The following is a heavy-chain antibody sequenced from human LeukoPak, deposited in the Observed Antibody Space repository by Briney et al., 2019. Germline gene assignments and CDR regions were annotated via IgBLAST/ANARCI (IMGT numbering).Heavy chain of an antibody. J-gene: IGHJ4*02. Sequence: GGSLRLSCAASGFSFSSYAMSWVRQAPGKGLEWVAVSSDSGGTTYYGDSVKGRFTMSRDNSKNTLYLQMNSLRAEDTAVYYCAKARSGFTTSCYNYWGQGTLVTVSS. CDR3: AKARSGFTTSCYNY. CDR1: GFSFSSYA. CDR2: SSDSGGTT. V-gene: IGHV3-23*01. D-gene: IGHD2-2*02.